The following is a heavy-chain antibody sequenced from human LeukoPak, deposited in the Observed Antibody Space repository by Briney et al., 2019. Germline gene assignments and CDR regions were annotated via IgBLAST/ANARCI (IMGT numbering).Heavy chain of an antibody. CDR3: VRGGFGHAMDV. V-gene: IGHV3-74*01. J-gene: IGHJ6*02. Sequence: GGSLRLSCAASGFTFSSYWMHWVRQAPGKGLVWVSVINNDGSGTNYADSVKGRSTISRDNARNTLYLQMTSLGAEDTAVYYCVRGGFGHAMDVWGQGTTVTVSS. CDR2: INNDGSGT. D-gene: IGHD3-10*01. CDR1: GFTFSSYW.